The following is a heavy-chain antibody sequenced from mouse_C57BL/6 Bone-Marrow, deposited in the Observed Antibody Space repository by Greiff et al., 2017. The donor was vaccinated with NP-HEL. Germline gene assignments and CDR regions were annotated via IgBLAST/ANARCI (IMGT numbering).Heavy chain of an antibody. CDR1: GIDFSRYW. Sequence: EVKLLESGGGLVQPGGSLKLSCAASGIDFSRYWMSWVRRAPGKGLEWIGEINPDSSTINYAPSLKDKFIISRDNAKNTLYLQLSNVRSEDTALYYCARRYSKRYYAMDYWGQGTSVTVSS. V-gene: IGHV4-1*01. CDR2: INPDSSTI. CDR3: ARRYSKRYYAMDY. D-gene: IGHD2-5*01. J-gene: IGHJ4*01.